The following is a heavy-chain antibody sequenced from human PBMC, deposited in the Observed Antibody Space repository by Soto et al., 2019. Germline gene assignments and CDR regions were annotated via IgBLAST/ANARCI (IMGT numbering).Heavy chain of an antibody. CDR3: ARGWGSSCRGGSCSSSPFFYSYYGMDV. J-gene: IGHJ6*02. D-gene: IGHD2-15*01. CDR1: GYTLTSYD. Sequence: WVKGSCKTAGYTLTSYDINWVRQATGQGLEWMGWMNPNSGNTGYAQKFQGRVTMTRNTSISTAYMELSSLRSEDTAVYYCARGWGSSCRGGSCSSSPFFYSYYGMDVWGQGSTVTVS. CDR2: MNPNSGNT. V-gene: IGHV1-8*01.